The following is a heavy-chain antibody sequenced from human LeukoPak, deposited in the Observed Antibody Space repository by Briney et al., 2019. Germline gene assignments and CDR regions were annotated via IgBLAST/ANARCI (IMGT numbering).Heavy chain of an antibody. D-gene: IGHD6-25*01. V-gene: IGHV3-23*01. Sequence: GGSLRLSCATSGFTFSAHHMNWVRQAPGKGLEWVSGITASGATTYYADSVKGRFTISRDSSQSTLYLQMYSLRAEDTAVYYCARAEAAGDNRGGYYYFYMDVWGKGTTVTVSS. CDR1: GFTFSAHH. CDR2: ITASGATT. J-gene: IGHJ6*03. CDR3: ARAEAAGDNRGGYYYFYMDV.